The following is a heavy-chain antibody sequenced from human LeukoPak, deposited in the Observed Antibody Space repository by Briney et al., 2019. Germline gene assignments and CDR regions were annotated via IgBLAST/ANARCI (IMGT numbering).Heavy chain of an antibody. CDR3: AKDPSIAVADY. V-gene: IGHV3-23*01. J-gene: IGHJ4*02. D-gene: IGHD6-19*01. CDR1: GFTFSSYA. Sequence: PGGSLRLSCAASGFTFSSYAMSWVRQAAGKGLEWVSAISGGGGSTYYADSVKGRFTISRDNSKNTLYLRMNSLRAEDTAVYYCAKDPSIAVADYWGQGTLVTVSS. CDR2: ISGGGGST.